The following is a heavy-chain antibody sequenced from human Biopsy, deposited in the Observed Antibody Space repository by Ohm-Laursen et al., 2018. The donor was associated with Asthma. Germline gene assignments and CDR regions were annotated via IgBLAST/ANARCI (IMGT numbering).Heavy chain of an antibody. V-gene: IGHV1-3*01. Sequence: SVKVSCKASGYTFIHFAIHWVRQAPGQRLEWMGWINAGDGNTKYSQKFQGRVTITRGTSAGTAYMDLRSLRSEDTAMYYCARTYYDFLTGQVNDAFALWGQGTMVTVSS. D-gene: IGHD3-9*01. CDR2: INAGDGNT. CDR1: GYTFIHFA. CDR3: ARTYYDFLTGQVNDAFAL. J-gene: IGHJ3*01.